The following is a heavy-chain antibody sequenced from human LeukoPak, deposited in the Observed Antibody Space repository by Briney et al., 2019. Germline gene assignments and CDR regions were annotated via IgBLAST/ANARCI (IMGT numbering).Heavy chain of an antibody. V-gene: IGHV4-4*09. D-gene: IGHD1-26*01. CDR3: ARQVLGTGGEWFDP. CDR1: GGSISSYY. Sequence: SETLSLTCTVSGGSISSYYWSWIRQPPGKGLEWLGYIYTSGSTNYNPSLKSRVTISVDASKNQFSLKLSSVTAADTAVYYCARQVLGTGGEWFDPWGQGTLVTVSS. CDR2: IYTSGST. J-gene: IGHJ5*02.